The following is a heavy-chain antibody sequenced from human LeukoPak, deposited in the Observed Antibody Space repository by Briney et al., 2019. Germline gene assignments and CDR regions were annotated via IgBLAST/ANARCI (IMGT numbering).Heavy chain of an antibody. J-gene: IGHJ1*01. CDR2: IWYDGSNK. CDR1: GFTFSSYA. Sequence: PGGSLRLSCAASGFTFSSYAMSWVRQAPGKGLEWVAVIWYDGSNKYYADSVKGRFTISRDNSKNTLYLQMNSLRAEDTAVYYCARDQGGNPKYFQHWGQGTLVTVSS. D-gene: IGHD4-23*01. CDR3: ARDQGGNPKYFQH. V-gene: IGHV3-33*08.